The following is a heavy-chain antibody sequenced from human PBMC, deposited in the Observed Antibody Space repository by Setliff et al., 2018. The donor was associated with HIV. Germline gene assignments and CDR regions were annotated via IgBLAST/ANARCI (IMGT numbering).Heavy chain of an antibody. J-gene: IGHJ4*02. CDR3: ARLGYSIDLRRLDY. Sequence: SETLSLTCIVSSGSISNKTHYWGWIRQPPGRGLEWIGSIYYSGSTYYNPSLKSRLTISIDTSKNQFSLKLNSVTATDTALYYCARLGYSIDLRRLDYWGQGAQVTVSS. V-gene: IGHV4-39*01. D-gene: IGHD6-13*01. CDR2: IYYSGST. CDR1: SGSISNKTHY.